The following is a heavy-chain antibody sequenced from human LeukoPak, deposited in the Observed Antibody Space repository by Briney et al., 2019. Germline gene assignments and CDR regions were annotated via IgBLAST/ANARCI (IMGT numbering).Heavy chain of an antibody. J-gene: IGHJ1*01. CDR2: ISGSGGRT. V-gene: IGHV3-23*01. Sequence: GWSLTLSCPASGFTFSSYVMSWVRQAAAKGLDGVSTISGSGGRTYYAVSVKGRFTISRDTSKNTLYLQMNSLRAEDTAVYYCANGGSGYYYELDVEYFQHWGQGTLVTVSS. CDR3: ANGGSGYYYELDVEYFQH. CDR1: GFTFSSYV. D-gene: IGHD3-22*01.